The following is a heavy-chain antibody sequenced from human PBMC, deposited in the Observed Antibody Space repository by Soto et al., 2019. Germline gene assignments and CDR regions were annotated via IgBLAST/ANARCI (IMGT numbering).Heavy chain of an antibody. CDR2: IKSKTDGGTT. Sequence: GGSLRLSCAACGESFSSAWISWVLQALGKGLEWVGRIKSKTDGGTTDYAAPVNGRFTISRDDSVDTMYLQMNSLKTEDTAVYDGTTSPPRGCYWGQGTLVTVAS. D-gene: IGHD3-10*01. CDR1: GESFSSAW. J-gene: IGHJ4*02. V-gene: IGHV3-15*01. CDR3: TTSPPRGCY.